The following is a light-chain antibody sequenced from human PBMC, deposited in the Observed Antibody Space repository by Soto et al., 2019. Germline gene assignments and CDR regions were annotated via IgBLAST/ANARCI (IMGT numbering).Light chain of an antibody. J-gene: IGLJ1*01. CDR3: CSYAGSSTSYV. CDR1: SSDVGSYSL. V-gene: IGLV2-23*01. Sequence: QSALTQPASVSGSPGPSITISCTGTSSDVGSYSLVSWYQQHPGKAPKLMIYEGSKRPSGVSNRFSGSKSGNTASLTISGLQAEDEADYYCCSYAGSSTSYVFGTGTKLTVL. CDR2: EGS.